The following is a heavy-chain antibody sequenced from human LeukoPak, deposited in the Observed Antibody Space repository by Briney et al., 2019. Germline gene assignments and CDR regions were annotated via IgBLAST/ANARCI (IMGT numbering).Heavy chain of an antibody. CDR3: ARFIGGAFDI. D-gene: IGHD3-16*02. V-gene: IGHV4-4*09. CDR2: ISTSGNT. J-gene: IGHJ3*02. Sequence: SETLSLTCTVSGGSISGYYLNWIRQPPGKGLEWIGYISTSGNTNYNPSLKSRVTISVDTSKNQFSLKLSSVTAADTAVYYCARFIGGAFDIWGQGTMVTVSS. CDR1: GGSISGYY.